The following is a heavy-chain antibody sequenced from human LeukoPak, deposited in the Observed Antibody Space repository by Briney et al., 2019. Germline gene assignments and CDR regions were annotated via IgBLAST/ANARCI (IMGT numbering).Heavy chain of an antibody. J-gene: IGHJ4*02. CDR1: GYSISSGYY. Sequence: SETLSLTCTVSGYSISSGYYWGWIRQPPGRGLEGIGSIYHSGSTYYNPSLKSRVTISVDTSKNQFSLKLSSVTAADTAVYYCARGREYYYGSGSYYNPTYYFDYWGQGTLVTVSS. V-gene: IGHV4-38-2*02. CDR3: ARGREYYYGSGSYYNPTYYFDY. CDR2: IYHSGST. D-gene: IGHD3-10*01.